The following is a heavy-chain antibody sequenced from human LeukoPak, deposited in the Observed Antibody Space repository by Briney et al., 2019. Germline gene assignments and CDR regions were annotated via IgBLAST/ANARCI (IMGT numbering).Heavy chain of an antibody. Sequence: SQTLSLTCAVSGGSISSGAYSWTWIRQPPGKGLEWIGYIYQSGSTYYNPSLKSRVAISVDRSKNQFSLKLSSVTAADTAVYYCARPYYYDSRIDPWGQGTLVTVSS. D-gene: IGHD3-22*01. V-gene: IGHV4-30-2*01. J-gene: IGHJ5*02. CDR1: GGSISSGAYS. CDR2: IYQSGST. CDR3: ARPYYYDSRIDP.